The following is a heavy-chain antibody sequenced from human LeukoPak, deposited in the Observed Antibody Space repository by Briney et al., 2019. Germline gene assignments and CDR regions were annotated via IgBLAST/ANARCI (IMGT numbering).Heavy chain of an antibody. J-gene: IGHJ6*03. V-gene: IGHV3-23*01. Sequence: PGGSLRLSCAASGFTFSSYAMSWLPHAPGKGLEWVSAISGSGGSTYYADSVKGRLTISRDNSKNTLYLQMNSLRAEDTAVYYCAKARGVTMVRGPYYYYYMDVWGKGTTVTVSS. CDR3: AKARGVTMVRGPYYYYYMDV. D-gene: IGHD3-10*01. CDR1: GFTFSSYA. CDR2: ISGSGGST.